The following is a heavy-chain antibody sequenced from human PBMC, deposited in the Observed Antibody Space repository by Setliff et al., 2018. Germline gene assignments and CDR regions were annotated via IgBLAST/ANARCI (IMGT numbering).Heavy chain of an antibody. CDR1: GGSISSSSYY. CDR2: IYYSGST. J-gene: IGHJ4*02. D-gene: IGHD3-3*01. V-gene: IGHV4-39*07. CDR3: ARRATYYNSWSGYYDY. Sequence: PSETLSLTCTVSGGSISSSSYYWGWIRQPPGKGLEWIGSIYYSGSTYYNPSLKSRATISVDTSKNQFSLKLSSVTAADTAVYYCARRATYYNSWSGYYDYWGQGTLVTVSS.